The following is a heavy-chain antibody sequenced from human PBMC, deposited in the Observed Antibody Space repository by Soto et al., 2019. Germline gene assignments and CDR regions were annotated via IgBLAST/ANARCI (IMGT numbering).Heavy chain of an antibody. Sequence: SETLSLTCAVYGGSFSGYYWSWIRQPPGKGLEWIGEINHSASTNYNPSLKSRVTISVDTSKNQFSLKLSSVTAADTAVYYCARGQLLYFYYYYYGMDVWGQGTTVTVSS. J-gene: IGHJ6*02. D-gene: IGHD2-2*02. V-gene: IGHV4-34*01. CDR1: GGSFSGYY. CDR2: INHSAST. CDR3: ARGQLLYFYYYYYGMDV.